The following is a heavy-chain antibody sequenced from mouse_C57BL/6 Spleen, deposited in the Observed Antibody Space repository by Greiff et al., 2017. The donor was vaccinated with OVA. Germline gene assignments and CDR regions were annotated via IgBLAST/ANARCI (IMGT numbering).Heavy chain of an antibody. CDR2: IYPGDGDT. CDR3: AREAGYDFAWFAY. J-gene: IGHJ3*01. Sequence: VKLVESGPELVKPGDSVKITCKASGYAFSSSWMNWVKQRPGKGLEWIGRIYPGDGDTNYNGKFKGKATLTADKSSSTAYMQLSSLTSEDSAVYFCAREAGYDFAWFAYWGQGTLVTVSA. V-gene: IGHV1-82*01. D-gene: IGHD2-2*01. CDR1: GYAFSSSW.